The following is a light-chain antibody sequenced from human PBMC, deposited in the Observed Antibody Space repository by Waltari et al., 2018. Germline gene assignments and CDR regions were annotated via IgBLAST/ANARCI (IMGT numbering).Light chain of an antibody. V-gene: IGKV3-20*01. CDR2: VTS. Sequence: EFVLTQSPGTLSLSPGERATLSCRASQTVNSAHTSWYQQKAGQPPRLLVYVTSTRATGIPDRCSGSGSGTDFTLTISRLEPEDSAVYYCQQYDGNVFTIGPGSVVEI. CDR1: QTVNSAH. CDR3: QQYDGNVFT. J-gene: IGKJ3*01.